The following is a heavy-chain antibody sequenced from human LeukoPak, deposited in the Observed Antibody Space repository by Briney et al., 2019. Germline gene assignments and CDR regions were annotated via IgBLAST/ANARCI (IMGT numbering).Heavy chain of an antibody. CDR2: INSDGSST. Sequence: GGSLRLSCAASGFTFSSYWMHWVRQAPGKGLVWVSRINSDGSSTSYADSVKGRFTISRDNAKNLLYLEMNSLRAEDTAVYYCARRGYSYYYLDVWGKGTTVTVSS. D-gene: IGHD5-18*01. CDR1: GFTFSSYW. CDR3: ARRGYSYYYLDV. V-gene: IGHV3-74*01. J-gene: IGHJ6*04.